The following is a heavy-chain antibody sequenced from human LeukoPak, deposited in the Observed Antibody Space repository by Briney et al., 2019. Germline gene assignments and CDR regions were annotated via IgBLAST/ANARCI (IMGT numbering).Heavy chain of an antibody. CDR3: ARDPLRYLRVGHYDY. D-gene: IGHD3-9*01. CDR2: INWNGGST. CDR1: GFTFDDYG. J-gene: IGHJ4*02. V-gene: IGHV3-20*04. Sequence: GGSLRLSCAASGFTFDDYGMSWVRQAPGKGLEWVSGINWNGGSTGYADSVKGRFTISRDNARNSVYLQMNSLRVEDTAVYYCARDPLRYLRVGHYDYWGQGTLVAVSS.